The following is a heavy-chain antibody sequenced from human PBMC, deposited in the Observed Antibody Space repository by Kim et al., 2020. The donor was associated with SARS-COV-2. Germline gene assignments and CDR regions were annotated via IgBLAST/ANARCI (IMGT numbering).Heavy chain of an antibody. D-gene: IGHD3-22*01. Sequence: GGSLRLSCAASGFTFSSYAMHWVRQAPGKGLEWVAVISYDGSNKYYADSVKGRFTISRDNSKNTLYLQMNSLRAEDTAVYYCARGPYDSSGYYEGADYYGMDVWGQGTTVTVSS. V-gene: IGHV3-30*01. CDR2: ISYDGSNK. CDR3: ARGPYDSSGYYEGADYYGMDV. CDR1: GFTFSSYA. J-gene: IGHJ6*02.